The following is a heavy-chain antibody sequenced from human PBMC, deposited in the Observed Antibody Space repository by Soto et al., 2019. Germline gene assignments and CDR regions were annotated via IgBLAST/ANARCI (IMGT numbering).Heavy chain of an antibody. Sequence: SETLSLTCTVSGGSISSGGHYLSWIRQHPVKGLEWSGYIYCSGSTYYNPSLKSRVTISVDTSKNQFSRKLSSVTAADTAVYYCASDIRWSGPDCMVVWGQGTTVTVSS. V-gene: IGHV4-31*03. D-gene: IGHD2-15*01. CDR3: ASDIRWSGPDCMVV. CDR1: GGSISSGGHY. CDR2: IYCSGST. J-gene: IGHJ6*02.